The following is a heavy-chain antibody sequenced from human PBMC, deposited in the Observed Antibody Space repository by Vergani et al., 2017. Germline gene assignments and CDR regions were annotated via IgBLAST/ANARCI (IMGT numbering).Heavy chain of an antibody. D-gene: IGHD3-22*01. CDR3: ARGIVVVAATPPYDSSGYYYYFDY. Sequence: QVQLVQSGAEVKKPGSSVKVSCKASGGTFSSYAISWVRQAPGQGLEWMGGIITILGTANYAQKFQGRVTITADESTSTAYMELSSLRSEDTAVYYCARGIVVVAATPPYDSSGYYYYFDYWGQGTLVTVSS. CDR1: GGTFSSYA. V-gene: IGHV1-69*12. J-gene: IGHJ4*02. CDR2: IITILGTA.